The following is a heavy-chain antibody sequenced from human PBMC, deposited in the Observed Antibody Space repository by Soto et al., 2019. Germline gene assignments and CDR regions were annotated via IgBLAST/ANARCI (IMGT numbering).Heavy chain of an antibody. CDR1: GGSISSSSYY. D-gene: IGHD3-10*01. J-gene: IGHJ4*02. CDR3: ARQYYFGSGCISTSCTFDY. CDR2: IYYSGNT. V-gene: IGHV4-39*01. Sequence: SETLSLTCTVSGGSISSSSYYWGWIRQPPGKGLEWIGSIYYSGNTYYNPSLKSRVTISVDTAKNQFSLKLSSVTAADTAVYYCARQYYFGSGCISTSCTFDYWGQGNLVTVSS.